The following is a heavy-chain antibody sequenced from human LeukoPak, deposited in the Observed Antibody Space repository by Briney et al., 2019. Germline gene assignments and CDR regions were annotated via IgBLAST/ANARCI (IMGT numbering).Heavy chain of an antibody. CDR3: AKEGRTTVVTYYFDY. CDR2: ISWNSGSI. J-gene: IGHJ4*02. CDR1: GFTFDDYA. V-gene: IGHV3-9*01. D-gene: IGHD4-23*01. Sequence: GRSLRLPCAASGFTFDDYAMHWVRQAPGKGLEWVSGISWNSGSIGYADSVKGRFTISRDNAKNSLYLQMNSLRVEDTALYYCAKEGRTTVVTYYFDYWGQGTLVTVSS.